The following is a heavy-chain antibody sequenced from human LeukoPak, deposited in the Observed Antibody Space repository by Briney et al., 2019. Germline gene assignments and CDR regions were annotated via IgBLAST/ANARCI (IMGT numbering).Heavy chain of an antibody. D-gene: IGHD6-19*01. CDR1: GGSISTYQ. Sequence: KPSETLSLTCSVSGGSISTYQWSWIRQPPGKGLEWIGNVYKSGSTNYNPSLKSRVTISVDMYKKEISLKLTSVTGADTAVYYCARDGPQWLAQFDYWGQGALVTVSS. J-gene: IGHJ4*02. CDR2: VYKSGST. CDR3: ARDGPQWLAQFDY. V-gene: IGHV4-59*01.